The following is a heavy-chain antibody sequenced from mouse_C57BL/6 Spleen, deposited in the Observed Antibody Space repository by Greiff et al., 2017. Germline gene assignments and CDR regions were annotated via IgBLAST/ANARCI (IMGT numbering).Heavy chain of an antibody. CDR2: INPSSGYT. V-gene: IGHV1-4*01. J-gene: IGHJ3*01. Sequence: QVQLQQSGAELARPGASVKMSCKASGYTFTSYTMHWVKQRPGQGLEWIGYINPSSGYTKYNQTFKDKATLTADKSSSTAYMQLSSLTSEDSAIDYCARFLYDYDEAYWGQGTLGTVSS. CDR3: ARFLYDYDEAY. CDR1: GYTFTSYT. D-gene: IGHD2-4*01.